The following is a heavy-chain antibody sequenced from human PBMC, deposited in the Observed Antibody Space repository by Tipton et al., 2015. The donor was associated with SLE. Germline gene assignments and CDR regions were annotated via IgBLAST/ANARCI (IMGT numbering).Heavy chain of an antibody. Sequence: SLRLSCAASGFTFSSYWMSWVRQAPGKGLEWAASIKEDGTGKYYVDPVKGRFTISRDNAKNSLYLQMNSLRAEDTAVYYCATGNFGGRGYWGQGILLTVSS. CDR3: ATGNFGGRGY. V-gene: IGHV3-7*01. J-gene: IGHJ4*02. CDR2: IKEDGTGK. CDR1: GFTFSSYW. D-gene: IGHD2-21*01.